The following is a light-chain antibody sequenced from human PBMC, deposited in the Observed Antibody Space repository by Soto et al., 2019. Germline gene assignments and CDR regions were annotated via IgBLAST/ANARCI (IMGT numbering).Light chain of an antibody. V-gene: IGLV2-14*01. J-gene: IGLJ3*02. CDR2: EVS. CDR1: SSDVGGYNY. CDR3: SSYTSSSTHWV. Sequence: QSALTQPASVSGSPGQSITISCTGTSSDVGGYNYVSWYQQHPGKAPKLMIYEVSNRPSGVSNRFSGSKSGNTASLTISGLKAEYEADYYCSSYTSSSTHWVFGGGTKLTVL.